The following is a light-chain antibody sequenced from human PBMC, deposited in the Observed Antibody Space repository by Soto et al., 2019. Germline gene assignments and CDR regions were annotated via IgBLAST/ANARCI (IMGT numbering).Light chain of an antibody. CDR1: QSVSSY. CDR2: DAS. V-gene: IGKV3-11*01. CDR3: QQRSNGPRT. Sequence: EIVLTQSPATLSLSPGERATLSCRASQSVSSYLAWYQQKPGQAPRLLIYDASNRATGIPARFSGSGSGTELTLTISSLEPEEFADYYCQQRSNGPRTFGQGNKLEIK. J-gene: IGKJ1*01.